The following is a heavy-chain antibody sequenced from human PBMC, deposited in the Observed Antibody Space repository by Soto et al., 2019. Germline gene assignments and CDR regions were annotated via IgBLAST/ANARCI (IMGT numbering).Heavy chain of an antibody. J-gene: IGHJ4*02. CDR3: ARHGSN. CDR2: IYYSGIT. CDR1: GASISNSSYY. Sequence: SETLSLTCTVSGASISNSSYYWGWIRRPPGKGLEWIGTIYYSGITYYNPSLKSRVTISVDTSKNQFSLKLTSVTAADTAVYYCARHGSNWGQGTLVTVSS. V-gene: IGHV4-39*01.